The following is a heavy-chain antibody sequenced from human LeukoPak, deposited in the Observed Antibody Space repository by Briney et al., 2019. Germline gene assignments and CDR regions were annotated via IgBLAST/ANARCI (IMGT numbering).Heavy chain of an antibody. V-gene: IGHV1-46*01. CDR3: ARDVSAGNSEFFDY. J-gene: IGHJ4*02. CDR1: GYTFTSYY. D-gene: IGHD4-23*01. Sequence: ASVKVSCKASGYTFTSYYMHWVRQAPGQGLEWMGIINPSGGNTNYAQKLQGRVTMTTDTSTNTAYMELRSLRSDDTAVYFCARDVSAGNSEFFDYWGQGTLVTVSS. CDR2: INPSGGNT.